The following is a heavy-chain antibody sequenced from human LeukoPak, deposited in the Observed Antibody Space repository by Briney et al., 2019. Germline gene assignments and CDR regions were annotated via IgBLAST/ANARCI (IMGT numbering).Heavy chain of an antibody. D-gene: IGHD3-22*01. CDR2: IKHSGST. CDR3: ARVERYYYDSSGYYPVFDY. J-gene: IGHJ4*02. CDR1: GGSFSGYY. V-gene: IGHV4-34*01. Sequence: PSETLSLTCAVYGGSFSGYYWSWIRQPPGKGLEWIGEIKHSGSTNYNPSLKSRVTISVDTSKNQFSLKLSSVTAADTAVYYCARVERYYYDSSGYYPVFDYWGQGTLVTVSS.